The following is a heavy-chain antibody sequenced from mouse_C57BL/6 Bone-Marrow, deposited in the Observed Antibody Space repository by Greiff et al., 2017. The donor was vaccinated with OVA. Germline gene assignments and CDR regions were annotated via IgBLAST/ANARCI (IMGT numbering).Heavy chain of an antibody. V-gene: IGHV1-50*01. CDR2: IDPSDSYT. CDR3: ARDFITTVVFDY. Sequence: VQLQQPGAELVKPGASVKLSCKASGYTFTSYWMQWVKQRPGQGLEWIGEIDPSDSYTNYNQKFKGKATLTVDTSSSTAYMQLSSLTSEDSAVYYCARDFITTVVFDYWGQGTTLTVSS. CDR1: GYTFTSYW. J-gene: IGHJ2*01. D-gene: IGHD1-1*01.